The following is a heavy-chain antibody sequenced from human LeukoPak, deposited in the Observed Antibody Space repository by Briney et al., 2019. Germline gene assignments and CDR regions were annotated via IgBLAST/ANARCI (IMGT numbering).Heavy chain of an antibody. J-gene: IGHJ4*02. V-gene: IGHV1-2*02. CDR2: INPNSGGT. Sequence: ASVKVSCKASGYTFTGYYMHWVRQAPGQGLEWMGWINPNSGGTNYAQKFQGRVTMTRDTSISTAYMELSRLRSDDTAVYYCARGHDSSGYIPDYWCQGTLVTVSS. CDR3: ARGHDSSGYIPDY. CDR1: GYTFTGYY. D-gene: IGHD3-22*01.